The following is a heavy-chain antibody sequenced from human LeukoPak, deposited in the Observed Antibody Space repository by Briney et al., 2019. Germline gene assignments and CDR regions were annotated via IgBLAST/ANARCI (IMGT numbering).Heavy chain of an antibody. CDR1: GYTFTSYG. J-gene: IGHJ4*02. CDR2: ISAYNGNT. D-gene: IGHD2-15*01. CDR3: ARGGYCSGGSCYPPDY. V-gene: IGHV1-18*01. Sequence: ASVKVSCKASGYTFTSYGISWVRQAPGQGLEWMGWISAYNGNTNYAQKLQGRVTMTTDTSTSTAYMELRSLRSDDTALYDCARGGYCSGGSCYPPDYWGQGTLVTVSS.